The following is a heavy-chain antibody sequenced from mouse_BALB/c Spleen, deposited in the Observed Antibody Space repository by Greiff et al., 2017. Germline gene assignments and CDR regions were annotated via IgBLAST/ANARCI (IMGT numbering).Heavy chain of an antibody. V-gene: IGHV1-4*02. J-gene: IGHJ4*01. Sequence: VKLMESAAELARPGASVKMSCKASGYTFTSYTMHWVKQRPGQGLEWIGYINPSSGYTEYNQKFKDKTTLTADKSSSTAYMQLSSLTSEDSAVYYCARRDAMDYWGQGTSVTVSS. CDR3: ARRDAMDY. CDR2: INPSSGYT. CDR1: GYTFTSYT.